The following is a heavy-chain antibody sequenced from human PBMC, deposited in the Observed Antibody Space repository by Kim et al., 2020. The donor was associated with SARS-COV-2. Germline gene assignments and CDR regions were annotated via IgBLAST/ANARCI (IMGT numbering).Heavy chain of an antibody. Sequence: SETLSLTCAVYGGSFSGYYWSWIRQPPGKGLEWIGEINHSGSTNYNPSLKSRVTISVDTSKNQFSLKLSSVTAADTAVYYCARRQVAGTHPWGQGTLVTVSS. CDR1: GGSFSGYY. J-gene: IGHJ5*02. D-gene: IGHD6-19*01. CDR3: ARRQVAGTHP. CDR2: INHSGST. V-gene: IGHV4-34*01.